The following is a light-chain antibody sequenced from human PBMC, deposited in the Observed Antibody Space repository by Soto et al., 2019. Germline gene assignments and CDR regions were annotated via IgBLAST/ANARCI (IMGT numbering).Light chain of an antibody. CDR1: QSVSSSY. J-gene: IGKJ1*01. V-gene: IGKV3-20*01. CDR3: EQYGGSPT. Sequence: IMLRKSAGTLSLLTGARAPLSWRASQSVSSSYLAWYQQKPGQAPRLLIYGASSRATGIPDRFTGSGSGTDFTLTISRLEPEDFAVYFCEQYGGSPTSGEGGKVDIK. CDR2: GAS.